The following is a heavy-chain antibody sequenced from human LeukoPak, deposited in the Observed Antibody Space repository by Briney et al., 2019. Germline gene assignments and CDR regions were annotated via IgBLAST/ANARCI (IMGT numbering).Heavy chain of an antibody. CDR1: GFTFSNAW. CDR3: TTDRWEYYYDSSGYYYDY. Sequence: GGSLRLSCAASGFTFSNAWMSWVRQAPGKGLEWVGRIKSKTDGGTTDYAAPVKGRFTISRDDSKNTLYLQMNSLKTEDTAVYYCTTDRWEYYYDSSGYYYDYWGQGTLVTVSS. V-gene: IGHV3-15*01. J-gene: IGHJ4*02. D-gene: IGHD3-22*01. CDR2: IKSKTDGGTT.